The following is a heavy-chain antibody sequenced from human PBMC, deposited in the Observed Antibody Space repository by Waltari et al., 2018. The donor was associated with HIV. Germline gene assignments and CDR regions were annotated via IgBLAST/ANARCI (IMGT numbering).Heavy chain of an antibody. CDR2: INHSGST. CDR3: ARRSCSSTSCYARARGGMDV. CDR1: GGSFSGFY. V-gene: IGHV4-34*01. J-gene: IGHJ6*02. Sequence: QVQLQQWGAGLLKPSETLSLTCAVYGGSFSGFYLIWIRQPPGKGLEWIGEINHSGSTNYNPSLKSRVTISVDTSKNQFSLKLSSVTAADTAVYYCARRSCSSTSCYARARGGMDVWGQGTTVTVSS. D-gene: IGHD2-2*01.